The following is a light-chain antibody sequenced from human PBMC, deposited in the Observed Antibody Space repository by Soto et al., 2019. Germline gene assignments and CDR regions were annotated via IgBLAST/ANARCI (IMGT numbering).Light chain of an antibody. J-gene: IGLJ1*01. CDR2: EVT. Sequence: QSVLTQPASVSGSPGQSIAISCTGTSSDIGAYDYVSWYQQHPDKAPKLIIYEVTKRPSGVSTRFSGSKSGNTASLTISGLQAEDEGDYYCGSHTSGRTRVFGTGTKVTVL. CDR3: GSHTSGRTRV. CDR1: SSDIGAYDY. V-gene: IGLV2-14*01.